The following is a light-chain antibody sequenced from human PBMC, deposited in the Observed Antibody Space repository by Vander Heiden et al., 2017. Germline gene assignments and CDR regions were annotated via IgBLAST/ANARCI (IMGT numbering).Light chain of an antibody. Sequence: DIQMTQSPSTLSASVGDRVTITCRASQSITSWLAWYQQKPGKAPKLLVYDASSLERGVPSRFSGSGSGTEFTLTISSLQSDDFATYYCQHYNNYSAKTFGQGTKVEI. V-gene: IGKV1-5*01. CDR1: QSITSW. CDR2: DAS. CDR3: QHYNNYSAKT. J-gene: IGKJ1*01.